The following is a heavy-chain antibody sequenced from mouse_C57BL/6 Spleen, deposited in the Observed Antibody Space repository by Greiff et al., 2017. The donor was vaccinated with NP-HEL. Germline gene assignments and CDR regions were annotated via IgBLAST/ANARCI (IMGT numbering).Heavy chain of an antibody. CDR1: GFSLTSYA. V-gene: IGHV2-9-1*01. CDR2: IWTGGGT. D-gene: IGHD1-1*01. CDR3: ARREGSSYTSWFAY. Sequence: VHLVESGPGLVAPSQSLSITCTVSGFSLTSYAISWVRQPPGKGLEWLGVIWTGGGTNYNSALKSRLSISKDNSKSQVFLKMNSLQTDDTARYYCARREGSSYTSWFAYWGQGTLVTVSA. J-gene: IGHJ3*01.